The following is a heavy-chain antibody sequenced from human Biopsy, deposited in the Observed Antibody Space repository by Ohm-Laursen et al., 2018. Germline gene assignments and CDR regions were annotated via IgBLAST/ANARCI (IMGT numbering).Heavy chain of an antibody. CDR3: ARGRGYCGGDCYPTYYYYYGMDV. D-gene: IGHD2-21*02. V-gene: IGHV4-34*01. Sequence: SDTLSLTCNVFGGSFSGYYWSWIRQPPGKGLGGIGEINHSGSTNYNPSLKSRVTISVDTSKNQFSLKLSSVTAADTAVYYCARGRGYCGGDCYPTYYYYYGMDVWGQGTTVTVSS. J-gene: IGHJ6*02. CDR2: INHSGST. CDR1: GGSFSGYY.